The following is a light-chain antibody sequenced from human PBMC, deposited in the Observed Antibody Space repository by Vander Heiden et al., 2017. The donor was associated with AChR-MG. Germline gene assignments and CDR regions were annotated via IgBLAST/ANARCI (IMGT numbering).Light chain of an antibody. CDR1: TSDVGGDKY. Sequence: QSALTPPASVSGSPGPSITISCTGSTSDVGGDKYVYWYQQLPGKAPKLLIYAVTDRPSGISNRFSGSRSGNTASLTITGLQAEDEAEYYCSSYKGSSTLVVFGGGTKLTVL. J-gene: IGLJ2*01. V-gene: IGLV2-14*03. CDR2: AVT. CDR3: SSYKGSSTLVV.